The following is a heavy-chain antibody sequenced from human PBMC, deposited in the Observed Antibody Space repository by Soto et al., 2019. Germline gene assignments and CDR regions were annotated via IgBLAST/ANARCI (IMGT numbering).Heavy chain of an antibody. J-gene: IGHJ4*02. CDR1: GFTFSSYA. Sequence: GWSLRLSCSASGFTFSSYAMSWVRQAPGKGLEWVSAISGSGGSTYYADSVKGRFTISRDNSKNTLYLQMNSLRAEDTAVYYCANTAFTEDADRSGYPPRDFDVCGQGTLVTLAS. CDR2: ISGSGGST. CDR3: ANTAFTEDADRSGYPPRDFDV. D-gene: IGHD3-22*01. V-gene: IGHV3-23*01.